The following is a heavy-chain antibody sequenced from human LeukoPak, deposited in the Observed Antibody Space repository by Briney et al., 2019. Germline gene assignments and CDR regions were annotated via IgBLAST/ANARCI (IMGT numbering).Heavy chain of an antibody. V-gene: IGHV3-48*03. D-gene: IGHD1-26*01. CDR1: GFTFSSYE. CDR2: ISSSGSTI. Sequence: PGGSLRLSCAASGFTFSSYEMNWVRQAPGKGLEWVSYISSSGSTIYYADSVKGRFTISRDNPRNSLYLQMNSLRAEDTAVYYCARDIGGSYTAIDYWGQGTLVTVSS. J-gene: IGHJ4*02. CDR3: ARDIGGSYTAIDY.